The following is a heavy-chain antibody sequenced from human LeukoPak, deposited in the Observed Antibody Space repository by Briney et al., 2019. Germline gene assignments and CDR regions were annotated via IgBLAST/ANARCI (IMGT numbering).Heavy chain of an antibody. J-gene: IGHJ4*02. CDR1: GGSISSSSYY. CDR2: IYYSGST. V-gene: IGHV4-39*01. Sequence: SETLSLTCTVPGGSISSSSYYWGWIRQPPGKGLEWIGSIYYSGSTYYNPSLKSRVTISVDTSKNQFSLKLSSVTAADTAVYYCARRFARGPLGAFDYWGQGTLVTVSS. D-gene: IGHD3-10*01. CDR3: ARRFARGPLGAFDY.